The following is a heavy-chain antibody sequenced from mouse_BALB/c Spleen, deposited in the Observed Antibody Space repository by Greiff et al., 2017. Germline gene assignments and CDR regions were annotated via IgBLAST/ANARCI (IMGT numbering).Heavy chain of an antibody. V-gene: IGHV3-2*02. Sequence: EVHLVESGPGLVKPSQSLSLTCTVTGYSITSDYAWNWIRQFPGNKLEWMGYISYSGSTSYNPSLKSRISITRDTSKNQFFLQLNSVTTEDTATYYCATYYRYDAWFAYWGQGTLVTVSA. D-gene: IGHD2-14*01. CDR1: GYSITSDYA. CDR2: ISYSGST. J-gene: IGHJ3*01. CDR3: ATYYRYDAWFAY.